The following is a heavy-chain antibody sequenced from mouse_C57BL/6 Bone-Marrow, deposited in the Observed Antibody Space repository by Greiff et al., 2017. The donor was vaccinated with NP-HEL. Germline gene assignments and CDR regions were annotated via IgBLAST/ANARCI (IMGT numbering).Heavy chain of an antibody. CDR3: ARAPDY. Sequence: EVQLQESGPGLVKPSQSLSLTCSVTGYSITSGYYWNWIRQFPGNKLEWMGYISYDGSNNYNPSLKNRISITRDTSKNQFFLKLNSVTTEDTPTYYCARAPDYWGQGTTLTVSS. CDR2: ISYDGSN. J-gene: IGHJ2*01. V-gene: IGHV3-6*01. CDR1: GYSITSGYY.